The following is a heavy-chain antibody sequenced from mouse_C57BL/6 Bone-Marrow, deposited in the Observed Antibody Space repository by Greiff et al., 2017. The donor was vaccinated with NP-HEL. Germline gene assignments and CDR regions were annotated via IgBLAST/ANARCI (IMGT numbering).Heavy chain of an antibody. V-gene: IGHV5-4*01. CDR2: ISDGGSYT. CDR3: ARDMAPGRYYFDY. CDR1: GFTFSSYA. J-gene: IGHJ2*01. Sequence: EVKLVESGGGLVKPGGSLKLSCAASGFTFSSYAMSWVRQTPEKRLEWVATISDGGSYTYYPDNVKGRFTISRDNAKNNLYLQMRHLKSEDTAMYYCARDMAPGRYYFDYWGQGTTLTVSS. D-gene: IGHD1-1*02.